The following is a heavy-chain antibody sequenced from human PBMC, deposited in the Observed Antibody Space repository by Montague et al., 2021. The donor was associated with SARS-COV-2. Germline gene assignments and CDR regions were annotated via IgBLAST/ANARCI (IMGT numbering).Heavy chain of an antibody. J-gene: IGHJ4*02. D-gene: IGHD1-14*01. Sequence: TLSSPAVCLVAPSAVVVTTGPGFASVQGGDLEWLGYLYYNGMTHYSPSLKSRASFSLDTSKNQFSLKLTSATATDSALYFCASSLPGNQFQFDYWGQGALVTVSS. CDR1: VAPSAVVVTT. CDR2: LYYNGMT. CDR3: ASSLPGNQFQFDY. V-gene: IGHV4-31*03.